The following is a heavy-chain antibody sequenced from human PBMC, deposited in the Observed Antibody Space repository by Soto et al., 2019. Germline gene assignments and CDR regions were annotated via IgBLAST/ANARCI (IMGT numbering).Heavy chain of an antibody. CDR1: GGTFSSYA. V-gene: IGHV1-69*13. CDR3: AGGFVVIQFLGF. CDR2: IIPIFGTA. J-gene: IGHJ4*03. D-gene: IGHD3-22*01. Sequence: ASVKVSCKASGGTFSSYAISWVRQAPGQGLEWMGGIIPIFGTANYAQKFQGRVTITADESTSTAYMELSSLRSEDTAVYYCAGGFVVIQFLGFWGQGNLGTGSS.